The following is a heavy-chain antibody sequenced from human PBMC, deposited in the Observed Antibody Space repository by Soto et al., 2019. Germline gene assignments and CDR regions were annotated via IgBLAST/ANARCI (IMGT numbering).Heavy chain of an antibody. Sequence: QVQLQESGPGLVKPSETLSLTCAVSGYSISSGYYWGWIRQPPGKGLEGIGSIYHSGSTYYNPSLKSRVTISVDTSKNQFSLKLSSVTAADTAVYYCAYGSGYNYWGQGTLVTVSS. CDR1: GYSISSGYY. CDR2: IYHSGST. V-gene: IGHV4-38-2*01. J-gene: IGHJ4*02. CDR3: AYGSGYNY. D-gene: IGHD3-10*01.